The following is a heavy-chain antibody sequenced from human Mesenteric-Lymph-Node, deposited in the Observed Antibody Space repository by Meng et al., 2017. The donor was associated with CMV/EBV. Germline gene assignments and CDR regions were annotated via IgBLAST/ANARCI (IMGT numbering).Heavy chain of an antibody. D-gene: IGHD2/OR15-2a*01. CDR2: ISEYSDT. CDR3: AKDYRPTYSDMFDY. J-gene: IGHJ4*02. Sequence: GGSLRLSCAAAGFNSTYWPTHRVPQVPGKGLEWVPGISEYSDTYYADSVKGRFTISRDDSDNTVSLQMNSLRADDTDVYYCAKDYRPTYSDMFDYWGQGTLVTVSS. CDR1: GFNSTYWP. V-gene: IGHV3-23*01.